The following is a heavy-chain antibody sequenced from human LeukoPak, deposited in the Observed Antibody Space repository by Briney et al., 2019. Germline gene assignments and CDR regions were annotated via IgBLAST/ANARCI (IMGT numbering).Heavy chain of an antibody. V-gene: IGHV3-74*01. CDR2: IKSDGSFT. J-gene: IGHJ4*02. CDR3: VRISCSGGGCYFDH. Sequence: GESLRLSCAASGFTFSGYWMHWVRQAPGKGLVWVSRIKSDGSFTDYADSVKGRFTISRDNAQNTLYLQLNSLRAEDTAVYYCVRISCSGGGCYFDHWGQGTLVTVSS. D-gene: IGHD2-15*01. CDR1: GFTFSGYW.